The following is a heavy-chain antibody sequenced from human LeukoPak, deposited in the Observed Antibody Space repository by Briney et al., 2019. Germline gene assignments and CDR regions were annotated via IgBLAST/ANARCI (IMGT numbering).Heavy chain of an antibody. CDR2: ISGSGGST. D-gene: IGHD6-19*01. Sequence: GGSLRLSCAASGFTFSSYAMSWVRQAPGKGLEWVSAISGSGGSTYYADSVKGRFTISRDNSKDTLYLQMNSLRAEDTAVYYCAKDPNGSGWLIYFDYWGQGTLVTVSS. V-gene: IGHV3-23*01. J-gene: IGHJ4*02. CDR3: AKDPNGSGWLIYFDY. CDR1: GFTFSSYA.